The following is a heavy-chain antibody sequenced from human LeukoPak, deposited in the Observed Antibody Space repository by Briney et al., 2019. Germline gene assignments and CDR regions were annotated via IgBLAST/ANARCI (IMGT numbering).Heavy chain of an antibody. V-gene: IGHV3-23*01. CDR1: GFTFTNYA. CDR3: ARVPAAVLVIYYFDP. J-gene: IGHJ5*02. CDR2: ITGSGGTT. Sequence: PGRSLRLSCAASGFTFTNYALIWVRQVPGKGLEWLSGITGSGGTTYYADSVKGRFTISRDNSENTLYLQMNSLRAEDTAVYYCARVPAAVLVIYYFDPWGQGTQVTVSS. D-gene: IGHD2-2*01.